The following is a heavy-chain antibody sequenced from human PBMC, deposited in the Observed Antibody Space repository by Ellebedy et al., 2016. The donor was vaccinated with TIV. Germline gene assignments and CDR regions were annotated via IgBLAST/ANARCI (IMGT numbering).Heavy chain of an antibody. CDR2: ISTSHDYT. Sequence: AASVKVSCKASGYTFSNYAISWARQAPGQGPEWMGWISTSHDYTTYSQKFQGRVSMTTDTFSSTAYMELRSLRSDDTAVYYCATSAYDSTAYHYYYFGMDVWGQGTTVTVSS. D-gene: IGHD2/OR15-2a*01. CDR3: ATSAYDSTAYHYYYFGMDV. V-gene: IGHV1-18*01. CDR1: GYTFSNYA. J-gene: IGHJ6*02.